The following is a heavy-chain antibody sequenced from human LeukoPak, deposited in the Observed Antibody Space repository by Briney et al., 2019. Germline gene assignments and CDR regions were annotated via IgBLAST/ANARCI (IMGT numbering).Heavy chain of an antibody. D-gene: IGHD3-10*01. J-gene: IGHJ2*01. CDR1: GGSISSGGYY. CDR3: ASYGSGWYFDL. Sequence: PSETLSLTCTVSGGSISSGGYYWSWIRQHPGKGLEWIGYIYDNGSTYYKPSLRSRVTISGDTSKNQFSLKLSSVSDADTAVYYCASYGSGWYFDLWGRGTLVTVSS. V-gene: IGHV4-31*03. CDR2: IYDNGST.